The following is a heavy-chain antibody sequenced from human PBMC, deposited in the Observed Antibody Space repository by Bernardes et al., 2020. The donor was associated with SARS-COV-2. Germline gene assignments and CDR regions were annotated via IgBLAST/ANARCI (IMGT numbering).Heavy chain of an antibody. CDR3: VRDNSAFDY. CDR1: GYTFAHYY. D-gene: IGHD1-1*01. CDR2: IHPSDGST. J-gene: IGHJ4*02. Sequence: ASVKVSCKTSGYTFAHYYVHWVRQAPGQGLEWMAMIHPSDGSTSYPQNFQGRVTMTMDTSTATVYLELASLRYEDTALYYCVRDNSAFDYWGQGTLVTVSS. V-gene: IGHV1-46*01.